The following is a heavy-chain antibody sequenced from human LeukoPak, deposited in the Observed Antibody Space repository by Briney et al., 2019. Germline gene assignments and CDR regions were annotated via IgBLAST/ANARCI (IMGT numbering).Heavy chain of an antibody. CDR2: INHSGST. J-gene: IGHJ4*02. V-gene: IGHV4-34*01. D-gene: IGHD3-3*01. Sequence: SETLSLTCAVYGGSFSGYYWSWIRQPPGKGLEWIGEINHSGSTNYNPSLKSRVTISVGTSKNQFSLKLSSVTAADTAVYYCAREPRFLEWSRNIYWGQGTLVTVSS. CDR3: AREPRFLEWSRNIY. CDR1: GGSFSGYY.